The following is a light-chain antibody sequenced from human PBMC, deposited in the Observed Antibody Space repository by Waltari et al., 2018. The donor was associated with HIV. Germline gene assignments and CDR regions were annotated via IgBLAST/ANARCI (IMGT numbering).Light chain of an antibody. CDR3: QQYGTSPPYT. Sequence: IVLTQSPGTLSLSPGETATLSCRASESVSSSFLAWYQQKPSQAPRLHVYGASTRATGIPDRFSGSGSGTDFTLTITGLEPEDFAMYYCQQYGTSPPYTFGQGTRLEI. CDR1: ESVSSSF. V-gene: IGKV3-20*01. CDR2: GAS. J-gene: IGKJ2*01.